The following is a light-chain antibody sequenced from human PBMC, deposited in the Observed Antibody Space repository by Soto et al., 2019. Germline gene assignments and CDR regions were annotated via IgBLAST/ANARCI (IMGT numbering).Light chain of an antibody. V-gene: IGLV1-40*01. CDR2: DNS. Sequence: QSVLTQPPSVSGAPGQRVTISCTGSSSNIGAGCDVHWYQQLPGTAPKLLIYDNSNRPSGVPDRFSGSKSGTSASLAITGLQAEDEADYYCQSYDRSLSGSRVFGTGTKV. CDR1: SSNIGAGCD. CDR3: QSYDRSLSGSRV. J-gene: IGLJ1*01.